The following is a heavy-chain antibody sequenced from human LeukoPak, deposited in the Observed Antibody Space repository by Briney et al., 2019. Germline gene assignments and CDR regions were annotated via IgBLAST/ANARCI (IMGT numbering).Heavy chain of an antibody. V-gene: IGHV3-53*01. CDR1: GFTFSSYS. Sequence: GGSLRLSCAASGFTFSSYSMTWVRQAPGNGLESVSVISNDGRTYYAGSVKGRFTISRDDSKNTFFLQMNNLKADDTAVYYCAADKTTSGWYELDYWGQGTLVTVSS. CDR2: ISNDGRT. D-gene: IGHD6-19*01. J-gene: IGHJ4*02. CDR3: AADKTTSGWYELDY.